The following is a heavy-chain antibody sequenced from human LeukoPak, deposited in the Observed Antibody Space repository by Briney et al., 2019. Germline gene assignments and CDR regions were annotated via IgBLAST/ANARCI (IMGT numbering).Heavy chain of an antibody. J-gene: IGHJ4*02. V-gene: IGHV3-9*01. CDR2: ISWNSGSI. CDR3: APSFSSSGWYYFDY. CDR1: GFTFDDYA. D-gene: IGHD6-19*01. Sequence: PGGSLRLSCAASGFTFDDYAMHWVRQAPGKGLERVSGISWNSGSIGYADSVKGRFTISRDNAKNSLYLQMNSLRAEDTALYYCAPSFSSSGWYYFDYWGQGTLVTVSS.